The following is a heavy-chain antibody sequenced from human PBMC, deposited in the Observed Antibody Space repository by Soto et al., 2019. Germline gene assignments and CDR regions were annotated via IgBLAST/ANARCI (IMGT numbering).Heavy chain of an antibody. CDR3: AQNWRPKGY. CDR2: IYYSGST. CDR1: GGSISSSSYY. J-gene: IGHJ4*02. Sequence: QLQLQESGPGLVKPSETLSLTCTVSGGSISSSSYYWGWIRQPPGKGLEWIGSIYYSGSTYYNPSPMRRVTISVDTSKNQFPLTLSPVTAADTAVYYCAQNWRPKGYWGQGTLVTVSS. V-gene: IGHV4-39*01. D-gene: IGHD1-1*01.